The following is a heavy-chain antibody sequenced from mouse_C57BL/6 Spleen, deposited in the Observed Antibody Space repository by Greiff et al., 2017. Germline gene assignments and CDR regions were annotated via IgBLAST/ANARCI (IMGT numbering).Heavy chain of an antibody. CDR1: GYAFSSSW. Sequence: QVQLQQSGPELVKPGASVKISCKASGYAFSSSWMNWVKQRPGKGLEWIGRIYPGDGDTNYNGKLKGKATLTADKASSTAYMQLSSLTSEDSAVYFCAREGLGREDYWGQGTTLTVSS. CDR2: IYPGDGDT. J-gene: IGHJ2*01. V-gene: IGHV1-82*01. D-gene: IGHD4-1*01. CDR3: AREGLGREDY.